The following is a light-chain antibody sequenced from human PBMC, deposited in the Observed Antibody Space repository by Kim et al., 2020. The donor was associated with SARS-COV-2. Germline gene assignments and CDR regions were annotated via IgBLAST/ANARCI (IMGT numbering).Light chain of an antibody. V-gene: IGKV4-1*01. J-gene: IGKJ2*01. CDR1: QSVLYSSNNKNY. Sequence: DIVMTQSPDSLAVSLGERATINCKSSQSVLYSSNNKNYLAWYQQKPGQPPKLLIYWASTRESGVPDRFSGSGSWTDFTLTISSLQAEDVSFYYCQQYYSTPYTFGPGTKLDI. CDR2: WAS. CDR3: QQYYSTPYT.